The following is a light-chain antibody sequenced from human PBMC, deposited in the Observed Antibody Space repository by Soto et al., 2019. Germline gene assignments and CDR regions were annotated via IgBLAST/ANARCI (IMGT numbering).Light chain of an antibody. CDR1: SSDVGGYNY. J-gene: IGLJ2*01. V-gene: IGLV2-14*01. Sequence: QSALTQPASVSGSPGQSITISCTGTSSDVGGYNYVSWYQQHPGKAPKLMIYDVSNRPSGVSNRFSGSKPGNMASLTISGLQAEDEADYYCSSYTSSSTYVVFGGGTKLTVL. CDR2: DVS. CDR3: SSYTSSSTYVV.